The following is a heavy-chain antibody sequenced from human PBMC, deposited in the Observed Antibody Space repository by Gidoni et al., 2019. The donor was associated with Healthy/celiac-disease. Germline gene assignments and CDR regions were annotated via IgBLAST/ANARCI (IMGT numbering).Heavy chain of an antibody. CDR2: IYYSGST. V-gene: IGHV4-39*01. Sequence: QLQLQESGPGLVKPSETLSLTCTVSGGSISSSSYYWGWIRQPPGKGLEWIGSIYYSGSTYYNPSLKSRVTISVDTSKNQFSLKLSSVTAADTAVYYCARHRPPNYDFWSGLYYYDSTLVDYYFDYWGQGTLVTVSS. CDR1: GGSISSSSYY. CDR3: ARHRPPNYDFWSGLYYYDSTLVDYYFDY. J-gene: IGHJ4*02. D-gene: IGHD3-3*01.